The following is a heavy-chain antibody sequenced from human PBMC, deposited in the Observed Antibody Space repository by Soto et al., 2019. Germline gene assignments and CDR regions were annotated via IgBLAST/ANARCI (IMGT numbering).Heavy chain of an antibody. Sequence: PGGSLRLSCAASGFTFSSYGMHWVRQAPGKGLEWVAVIWYDGSNKYYADSVKGRFTISRDNSKNTLYLQMNSLRAEDTAVYYCARNGYSGYETRYYYYGMDVWGKGTTVTVSS. CDR3: ARNGYSGYETRYYYYGMDV. CDR1: GFTFSSYG. D-gene: IGHD5-12*01. J-gene: IGHJ6*04. CDR2: IWYDGSNK. V-gene: IGHV3-33*01.